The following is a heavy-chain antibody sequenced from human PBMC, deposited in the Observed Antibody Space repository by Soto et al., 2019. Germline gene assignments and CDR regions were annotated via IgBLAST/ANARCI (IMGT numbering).Heavy chain of an antibody. J-gene: IGHJ6*02. D-gene: IGHD3-9*01. CDR2: ISGSGGST. V-gene: IGHV3-23*01. CDR1: GFTFSSYA. Sequence: EVQLLETGGGLVQPGGSLRLSCAASGFTFSSYAMSWVRQAPGKGLEWVSAISGSGGSTYYADSVKGRFTISRDNSKNTLYLQMNSLRAEDTAVYYCAKDQNVLRYFDWLSTSYYYYYYGMEVWGQGTTVTVSS. CDR3: AKDQNVLRYFDWLSTSYYYYYYGMEV.